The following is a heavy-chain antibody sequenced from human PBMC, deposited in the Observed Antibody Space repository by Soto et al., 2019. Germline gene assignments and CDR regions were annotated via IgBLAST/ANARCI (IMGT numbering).Heavy chain of an antibody. CDR1: GFTFSNAW. CDR2: IKSKTDGGTT. CDR3: TTDGLAAAGPWGSLKKYYYYGMDV. J-gene: IGHJ6*02. D-gene: IGHD6-13*01. V-gene: IGHV3-15*07. Sequence: GGSLRLSCAASGFTFSNAWMNWVRQAPGKGLEWVGRIKSKTDGGTTDYAAPVKGRFTISRDDSKNTLYLQMNSLKTEDTAVYYCTTDGLAAAGPWGSLKKYYYYGMDVWCQGTTVTVSS.